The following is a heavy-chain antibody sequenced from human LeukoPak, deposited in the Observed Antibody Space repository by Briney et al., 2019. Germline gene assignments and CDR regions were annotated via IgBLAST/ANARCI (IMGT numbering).Heavy chain of an antibody. Sequence: AVKVSFKASGYTFKSYGISWVRQPPGQGLEWVGWISAYNGHTNYAQKVQGRVTLTTDTSTNTAYMELRNLRSDDTAVYYCARGVINWNYEDDTFDIWGQGTMVTVSS. D-gene: IGHD1-7*01. V-gene: IGHV1-18*01. CDR2: ISAYNGHT. CDR1: GYTFKSYG. CDR3: ARGVINWNYEDDTFDI. J-gene: IGHJ3*02.